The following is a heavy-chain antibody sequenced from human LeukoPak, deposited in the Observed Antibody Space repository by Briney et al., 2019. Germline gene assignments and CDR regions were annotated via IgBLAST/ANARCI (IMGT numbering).Heavy chain of an antibody. CDR2: IYYSGST. J-gene: IGHJ4*02. CDR3: ARGAGAGYNLQPFDY. CDR1: GGSISSYY. V-gene: IGHV4-59*08. D-gene: IGHD5-24*01. Sequence: PSETLSLTCTVSGGSISSYYWSWIREPPGKGLEWIGYIYYSGSTKYNPSLKSRVSISVDTSKNQFSLKLSSVTAADTAVYYCARGAGAGYNLQPFDYWGQGTLVTVSS.